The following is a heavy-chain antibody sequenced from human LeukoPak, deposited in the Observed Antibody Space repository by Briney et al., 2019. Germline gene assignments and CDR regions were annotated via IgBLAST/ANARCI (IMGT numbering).Heavy chain of an antibody. Sequence: SETLSLTCTVSGYSISSGYYWGWIRQPPGKGLEWIGSVYHSGSTYYNPSLKSRVTISVDTSKNQFSLKLSSVTAADTAVYYCARVNGPYFDYWGQGTLVTVSS. CDR3: ARVNGPYFDY. CDR1: GYSISSGYY. D-gene: IGHD2-8*01. CDR2: VYHSGST. J-gene: IGHJ4*02. V-gene: IGHV4-38-2*02.